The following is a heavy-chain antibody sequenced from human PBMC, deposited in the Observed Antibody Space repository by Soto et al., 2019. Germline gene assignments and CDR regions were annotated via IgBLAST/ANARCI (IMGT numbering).Heavy chain of an antibody. CDR2: IYKSGNT. D-gene: IGHD6-25*01. J-gene: IGHJ4*02. Sequence: QVQLQESGPGLVKSSETLSLTCSVSGASISSYYWSWIRQPPGKGLEWIGNIYKSGNTNYNPARKSRVNISVDTSRNHFSLKLSSVTAADTDVYYCARDGNSREVEYWGQGTLVTVSS. CDR3: ARDGNSREVEY. V-gene: IGHV4-59*01. CDR1: GASISSYY.